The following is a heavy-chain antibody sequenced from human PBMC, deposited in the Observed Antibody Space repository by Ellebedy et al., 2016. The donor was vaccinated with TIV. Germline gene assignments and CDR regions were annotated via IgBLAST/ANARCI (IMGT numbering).Heavy chain of an antibody. V-gene: IGHV4-34*01. D-gene: IGHD3-22*01. Sequence: SETLSLXXAVYGGSFSGYYWSWIRQPPGKGLEWIGEINHSGSTNYNPSLKSRVTISVDTSKNQFSLKLSSVTAADTAVYYCLYDSSGDGFHYWGQGTLVTVSS. J-gene: IGHJ4*02. CDR3: LYDSSGDGFHY. CDR1: GGSFSGYY. CDR2: INHSGST.